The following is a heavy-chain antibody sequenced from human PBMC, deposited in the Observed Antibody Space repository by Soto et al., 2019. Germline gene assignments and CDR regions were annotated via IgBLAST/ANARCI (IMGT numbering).Heavy chain of an antibody. D-gene: IGHD3-22*01. CDR3: ARNYYDSGGEFDY. CDR1: GFTVSSNY. CDR2: IYSDDST. V-gene: IGHV3-53*01. Sequence: GGSLRLSCAASGFTVSSNYMSWVRQAPGKGLEWVSVIYSDDSTYYADSVKGRFTISRDNSNNTLYLQMNSLGAEDTAVYYCARNYYDSGGEFDYWGQGTLVTVSS. J-gene: IGHJ4*02.